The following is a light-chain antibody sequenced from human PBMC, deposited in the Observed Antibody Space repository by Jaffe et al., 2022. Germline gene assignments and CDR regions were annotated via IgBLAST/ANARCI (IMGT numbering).Light chain of an antibody. J-gene: IGKJ2*01. Sequence: EIVLTQSPGTLSLSPGERATLSCRASQSVGSNYLAWYQQKPGQAPRLLIYGASSRATGIPDRFSGSGSGTDFTLTISRLEPEDFAVYYCQQYGTSLYAFGQGTKLEIK. CDR3: QQYGTSLYA. V-gene: IGKV3-20*01. CDR1: QSVGSNY. CDR2: GAS.